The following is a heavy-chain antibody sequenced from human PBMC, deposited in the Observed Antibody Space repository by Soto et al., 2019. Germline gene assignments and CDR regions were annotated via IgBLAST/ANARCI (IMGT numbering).Heavy chain of an antibody. J-gene: IGHJ6*03. V-gene: IGHV4-39*01. CDR3: ARTIITIFGVVTPPYYYMDV. Sequence: SETLSLTCTVSGGFISSSSYYWGWIRQPPGKGLEWIGSIYYSGSTYYNPSLKSRVTISVDTSKNQFSLKLSSVTAADTAVYYCARTIITIFGVVTPPYYYMDVWGKGTTVTVSS. CDR2: IYYSGST. D-gene: IGHD3-3*01. CDR1: GGFISSSSYY.